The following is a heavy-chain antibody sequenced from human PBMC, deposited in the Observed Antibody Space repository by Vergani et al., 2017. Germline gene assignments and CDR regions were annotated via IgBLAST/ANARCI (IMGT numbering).Heavy chain of an antibody. D-gene: IGHD7-27*01. CDR1: GGSISRSSYY. CDR3: ARHARLGIGIDY. CDR2: IYYSGST. V-gene: IGHV4-39*01. Sequence: QLQLQESGPGLVKPSETLSLTCTVSGGSISRSSYYWGWIRQPPGKGLEWIGSIYYSGSTYNNPSLKRRVTISVDRSKNQFSLKLRSVTATDTAVYYCARHARLGIGIDYWGQGTLVTVSS. J-gene: IGHJ4*02.